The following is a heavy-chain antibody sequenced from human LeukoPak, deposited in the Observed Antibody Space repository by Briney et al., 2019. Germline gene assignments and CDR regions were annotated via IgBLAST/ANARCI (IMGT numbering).Heavy chain of an antibody. J-gene: IGHJ4*02. V-gene: IGHV3-23*01. CDR3: AKRNDFGSHHVMPADN. D-gene: IGHD3/OR15-3a*01. CDR2: IRGSGTDT. CDR1: GFSFSSYA. Sequence: GGSLRLSCAASGFSFSSYAMSWVRQARGKGLEWVSVIRGSGTDTYYADSVKGRFTISRDNSKNTLYLQMDSLRVEDTAVYYCAKRNDFGSHHVMPADNWGQGTLVTVSS.